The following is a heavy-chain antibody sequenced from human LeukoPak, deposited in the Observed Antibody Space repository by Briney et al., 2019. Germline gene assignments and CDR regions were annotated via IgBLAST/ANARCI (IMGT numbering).Heavy chain of an antibody. CDR3: ARGIAAAGNSIDY. J-gene: IGHJ4*02. V-gene: IGHV4-34*01. CDR2: INHSGST. CDR1: GGSFSGYY. Sequence: KTSETLSLTCAVYGGSFSGYYWSWIRQPPGKGLEWIGEINHSGSTNYNPSLKSRVTISVDTSKNQFSLKLSSVTAADTAVYYCARGIAAAGNSIDYWGQGTLVTVSS. D-gene: IGHD6-13*01.